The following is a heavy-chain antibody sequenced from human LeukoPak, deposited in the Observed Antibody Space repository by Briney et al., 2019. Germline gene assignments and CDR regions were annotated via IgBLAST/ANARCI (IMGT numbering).Heavy chain of an antibody. CDR1: GYTFRHHW. CDR2: IYPDDSEI. Sequence: GESLKISCKGSGYTFRHHWIGWVRQTPGKGLEWMGIIYPDDSEIRYSPSFQGPVTISVDKSISTAYLQWSSLTASDTAMCYCARHGARGFGEYLPDYWGQGTLVTVSS. D-gene: IGHD3-10*01. V-gene: IGHV5-51*01. J-gene: IGHJ4*02. CDR3: ARHGARGFGEYLPDY.